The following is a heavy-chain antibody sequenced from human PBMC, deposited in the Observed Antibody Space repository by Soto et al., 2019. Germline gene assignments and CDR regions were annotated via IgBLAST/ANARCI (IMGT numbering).Heavy chain of an antibody. CDR3: AHAFGGTSWPNDAFDV. V-gene: IGHV2-5*02. CDR2: IYWDDDT. D-gene: IGHD3-16*01. J-gene: IGHJ3*01. CDR1: GFSFSADGVG. Sequence: QITLKESGPTLVKPTQTLTLTCIFSGFSFSADGVGVGWIRQPPGKALEWLALIYWDDDTRYRPSLKSRLTIPNDSSKNQVFLTMTNMDPLDTATYYCAHAFGGTSWPNDAFDVWGQGTVVTVSS.